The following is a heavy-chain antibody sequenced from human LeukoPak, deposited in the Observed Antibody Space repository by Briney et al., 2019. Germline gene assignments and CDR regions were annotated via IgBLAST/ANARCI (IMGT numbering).Heavy chain of an antibody. D-gene: IGHD3-10*01. CDR3: ARVGWNYYGSGSYYNQFPHFDY. J-gene: IGHJ4*02. Sequence: SETLSLTCTVSGGSISSSSYYWGWIRQPPGKGLEWIGSIYYSGSTYYNPSLKSRVTISVDTSKNQFSLKLSSVTAADTAVYYCARVGWNYYGSGSYYNQFPHFDYWGQGTLVTVSS. V-gene: IGHV4-39*07. CDR2: IYYSGST. CDR1: GGSISSSSYY.